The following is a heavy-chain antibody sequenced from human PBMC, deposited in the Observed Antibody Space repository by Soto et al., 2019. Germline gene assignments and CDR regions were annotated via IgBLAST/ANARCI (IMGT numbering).Heavy chain of an antibody. CDR1: GGSISSYY. Sequence: SETLSLTCTVSGGSISSYYWSWIRQPPGKGLEWIGYIYYSGSTNYNPSLKSRVPLSVDTSKNQFSLKLSSVTAADTAMYYRARALAVAGTVGWKWLDPWGKGPLVPVSP. CDR2: IYYSGST. V-gene: IGHV4-59*01. CDR3: ARALAVAGTVGWKWLDP. J-gene: IGHJ5*02. D-gene: IGHD6-19*01.